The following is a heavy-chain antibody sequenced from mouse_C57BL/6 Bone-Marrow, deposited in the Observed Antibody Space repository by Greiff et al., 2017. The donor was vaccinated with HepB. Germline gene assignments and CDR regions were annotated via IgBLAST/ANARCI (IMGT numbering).Heavy chain of an antibody. CDR3: IYYYGSSYGWYFDV. Sequence: DVKLQESGAELVRPGASVKLSCTASGFNIKDDYMHWVKQRPEQGLEWIGWIDPENGDTEYASKFQGKATITADTSSNTAYLQLSSLTSEDTAVYYCIYYYGSSYGWYFDVWGTGTTVTVSS. J-gene: IGHJ1*03. V-gene: IGHV14-4*01. D-gene: IGHD1-1*01. CDR1: GFNIKDDY. CDR2: IDPENGDT.